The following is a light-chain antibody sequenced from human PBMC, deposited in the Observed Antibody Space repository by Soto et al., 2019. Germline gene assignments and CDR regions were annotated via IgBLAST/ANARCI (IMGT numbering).Light chain of an antibody. Sequence: QSALTQPASVSGSPGQSITISCTGTSSDVGGYKYVSWYQQHPGKVPKLLIYDVSNRPSGVSNRFSGSKSGNTASLTISGLQAEDKADYYCSSYTTSRALIFGGGTKLTVL. CDR3: SSYTTSRALI. CDR2: DVS. J-gene: IGLJ2*01. CDR1: SSDVGGYKY. V-gene: IGLV2-14*03.